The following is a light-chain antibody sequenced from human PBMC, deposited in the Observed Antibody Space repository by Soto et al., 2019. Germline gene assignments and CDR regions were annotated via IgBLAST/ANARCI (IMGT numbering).Light chain of an antibody. V-gene: IGLV2-23*01. J-gene: IGLJ2*01. CDR2: EDT. CDR1: NRDVGSYNL. Sequence: QSVLTQPASVSGSPGQSITIACTGTNRDVGSYNLVSWYQQHPGKAPKLMIYEDTKRPSGVSNRFSGSKSGYTASLTISGLQAEDEADYYCCSYAGSSTVVFGGGIKLTVL. CDR3: CSYAGSSTVV.